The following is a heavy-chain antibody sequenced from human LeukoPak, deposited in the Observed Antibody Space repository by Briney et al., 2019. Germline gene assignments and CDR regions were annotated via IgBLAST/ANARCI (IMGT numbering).Heavy chain of an antibody. CDR2: ISYDGSNK. CDR1: GFTFSSYG. J-gene: IGHJ6*02. CDR3: AKDASDIVVVVAATPTYYYGMDV. D-gene: IGHD2-15*01. Sequence: PGRSLRLSCAASGFTFSSYGMHWVRQAPSKGLEWVAVISYDGSNKYYADSVKGRFTISRDNSKNTLYLQMNSLRAEDTAVYYCAKDASDIVVVVAATPTYYYGMDVWGQGTTVTVSS. V-gene: IGHV3-30*18.